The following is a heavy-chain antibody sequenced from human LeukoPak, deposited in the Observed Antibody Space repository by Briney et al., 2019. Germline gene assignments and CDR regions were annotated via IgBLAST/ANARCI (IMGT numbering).Heavy chain of an antibody. V-gene: IGHV1-2*02. CDR3: ARDGPGITGTYQGYMDV. Sequence: ASVKVSCKASGYTFTGYYMHWVRQAPGQGLEWMGWINPNSGGTNYAQKFQGRVTMTRDTSISTAYMELSRLRSDDTAVYYCARDGPGITGTYQGYMDVWGKGTTVTVSS. CDR1: GYTFTGYY. CDR2: INPNSGGT. J-gene: IGHJ6*03. D-gene: IGHD1-7*01.